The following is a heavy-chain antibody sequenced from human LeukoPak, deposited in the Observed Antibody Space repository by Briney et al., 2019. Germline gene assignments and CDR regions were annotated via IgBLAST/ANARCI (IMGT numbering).Heavy chain of an antibody. CDR1: GYTFTSYD. CDR2: MNPNSGNT. Sequence: ASVRVSCKASGYTFTSYDINWVRQATGQGLEWMGWMNPNSGNTGYAQKFQGRVTITRNTSISTAYMELSSLKASDTAMYYCARPVYSGSYRDADAFDIWGQGTMVTVSS. D-gene: IGHD1-26*01. J-gene: IGHJ3*02. CDR3: ARPVYSGSYRDADAFDI. V-gene: IGHV1-8*03.